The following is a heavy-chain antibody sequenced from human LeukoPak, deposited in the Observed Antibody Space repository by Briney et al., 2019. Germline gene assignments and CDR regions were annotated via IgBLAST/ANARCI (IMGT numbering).Heavy chain of an antibody. V-gene: IGHV1-8*01. CDR1: GYSFTSYD. CDR2: MNPKSGNT. J-gene: IGHJ4*02. D-gene: IGHD6-13*01. CDR3: ARGPIAHPGQQMVLFDY. Sequence: ASVKVSCKASGYSFTSYDINWVRQATGQGPEWMGWMNPKSGNTDYAQKFQGRVTMTWNTSISTAYMELSSLRSEDTAAYYCARGPIAHPGQQMVLFDYWGQGTLVTVSS.